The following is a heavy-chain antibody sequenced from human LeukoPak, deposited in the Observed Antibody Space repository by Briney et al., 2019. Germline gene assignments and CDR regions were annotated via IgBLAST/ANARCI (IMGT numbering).Heavy chain of an antibody. CDR2: ISYDGTNK. Sequence: PGGSLRLSCAASGFTFSSYGMHWVHQAPGKGPEWVAVISYDGTNKYYADSVKGRFTISRDNSKNTLYLQMNSLRGEDTAVYYCAKARQNLGYCSGGSCYYFDSWGQGTLVTVSS. D-gene: IGHD2-15*01. CDR3: AKARQNLGYCSGGSCYYFDS. J-gene: IGHJ4*02. V-gene: IGHV3-30*18. CDR1: GFTFSSYG.